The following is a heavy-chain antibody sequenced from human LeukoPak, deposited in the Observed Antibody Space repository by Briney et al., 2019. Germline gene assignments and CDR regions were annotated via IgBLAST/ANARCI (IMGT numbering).Heavy chain of an antibody. J-gene: IGHJ5*02. CDR3: ATVTYYYDSSGFPVP. V-gene: IGHV3-23*01. CDR2: ISGSGGST. Sequence: GGPLRLSCAASGFTFSSYSMNWVRQAPGKGLEWVSAISGSGGSTYYADSVKGRFTISRDNSKNTLYLQMNSLRAEDTAVYYCATVTYYYDSSGFPVPWGQGTLVTVSS. D-gene: IGHD3-22*01. CDR1: GFTFSSYS.